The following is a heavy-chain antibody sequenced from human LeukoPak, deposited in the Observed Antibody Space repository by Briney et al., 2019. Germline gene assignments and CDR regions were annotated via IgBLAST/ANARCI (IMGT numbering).Heavy chain of an antibody. CDR1: GYTFTSYY. V-gene: IGHV1-46*01. Sequence: ASVKVSCKASGYTFTSYYMHWVRQAPGQGLEWMGIINPSGGSTSYAQKFQGRVTMTRDTSTSTVYMELSSLRSEDTAVYYCAREXLPVLRFLEWLPVYGMDVWGQGTTVTVSS. D-gene: IGHD3-3*01. CDR2: INPSGGST. J-gene: IGHJ6*02. CDR3: AREXLPVLRFLEWLPVYGMDV.